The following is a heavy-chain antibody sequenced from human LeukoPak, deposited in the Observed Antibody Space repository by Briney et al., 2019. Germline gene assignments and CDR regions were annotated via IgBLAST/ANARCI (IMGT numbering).Heavy chain of an antibody. Sequence: SETLSLTCTVSGGSINNYYWGWIRQPPGKGLEWIGSIYHSGSTYYNPSLKSRVTISVDTSKNQFSLKLSSVTAADTAVYYCARFLGEVVAATPGYWGQGTLVTVSS. V-gene: IGHV4-38-2*02. CDR1: GGSINNYY. CDR3: ARFLGEVVAATPGY. CDR2: IYHSGST. D-gene: IGHD2-15*01. J-gene: IGHJ4*02.